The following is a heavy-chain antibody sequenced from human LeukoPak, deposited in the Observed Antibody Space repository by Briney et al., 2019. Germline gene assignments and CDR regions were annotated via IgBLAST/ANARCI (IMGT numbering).Heavy chain of an antibody. D-gene: IGHD6-19*01. CDR3: AKGSSGWYTTPSGY. V-gene: IGHV3-30*18. Sequence: GGSLRLSCAASGFTFSSYGMHWVRQAPGKGLEWVAVISYDGSNKYYADSVKGRFTISRDNSKNTLYLQMNSLRAEDTAVYYCAKGSSGWYTTPSGYWGQGTLVTVSS. J-gene: IGHJ4*02. CDR2: ISYDGSNK. CDR1: GFTFSSYG.